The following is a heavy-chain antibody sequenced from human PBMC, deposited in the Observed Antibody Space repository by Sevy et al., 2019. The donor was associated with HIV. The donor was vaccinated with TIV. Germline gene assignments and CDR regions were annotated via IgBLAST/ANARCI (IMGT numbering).Heavy chain of an antibody. CDR2: INQDGSEK. V-gene: IGHV3-7*01. CDR1: AFTLSRYW. D-gene: IGHD3-10*01. J-gene: IGHJ2*01. CDR3: GSGLMRYFDL. Sequence: GGSLRLSCAASAFTLSRYWMSWVRQAPGKGLEWVANINQDGSEKYYVDSVKGRFTISRDNAENSVYLQMNSLRAEDTALYYCGSGLMRYFDLWGRGTLVTVSS.